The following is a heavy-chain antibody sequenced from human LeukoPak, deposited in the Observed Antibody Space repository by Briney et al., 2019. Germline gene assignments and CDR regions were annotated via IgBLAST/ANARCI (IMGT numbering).Heavy chain of an antibody. D-gene: IGHD1-26*01. CDR3: ARDIGDYYYGMDV. CDR1: GFTFSDYY. CDR2: ISSSGTTT. Sequence: PGGSLRLSCAASGFTFSDYYMSWIRQAPGKGLEWVSYISSSGTTTYYADSVKGRSTISRDNAKDSLYLQMNSLRAEDTAVYYCARDIGDYYYGMDVWGQGTTVTVSS. J-gene: IGHJ6*02. V-gene: IGHV3-11*01.